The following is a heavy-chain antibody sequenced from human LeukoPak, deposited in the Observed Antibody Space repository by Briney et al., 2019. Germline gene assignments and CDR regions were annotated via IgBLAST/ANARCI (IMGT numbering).Heavy chain of an antibody. V-gene: IGHV1-18*01. D-gene: IGHD6-13*01. CDR2: ISANNGNT. Sequence: GASVKVSXKASGYTFTSYGISWMRQAHGQGLEWMGWISANNGNTNYAQNLQGRVTMTTDTSTSTAYMELRSLRSDDTAVYYCARASRWDPFHYWGQGTLVTVSS. J-gene: IGHJ4*02. CDR3: ARASRWDPFHY. CDR1: GYTFTSYG.